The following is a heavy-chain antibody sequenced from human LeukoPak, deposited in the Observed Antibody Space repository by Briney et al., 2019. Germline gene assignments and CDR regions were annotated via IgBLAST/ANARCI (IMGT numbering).Heavy chain of an antibody. D-gene: IGHD3-10*01. CDR1: GFTFRNYW. CDR3: ARDRAGSY. V-gene: IGHV3-7*01. J-gene: IGHJ4*02. Sequence: GGPLRLSCAASGFTFRNYWMSWVRQAPGKGLEWVANIKQDESEKYHVDSVKGRFTISRGNAKNSLYLQMNSLRAEDTAVYYCARDRAGSYWGQGTLVIVSS. CDR2: IKQDESEK.